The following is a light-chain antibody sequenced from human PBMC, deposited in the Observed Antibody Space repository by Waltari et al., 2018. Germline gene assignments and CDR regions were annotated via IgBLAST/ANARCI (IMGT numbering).Light chain of an antibody. CDR3: SSYTSSNNCV. J-gene: IGLJ1*01. CDR1: SSAVGGYAY. CDR2: EVN. V-gene: IGLV2-8*01. Sequence: QSALTQPPSASGSPGQSVTISCPGTSSAVGGYAYVPWYQQHPGKAPKLIIYEVNKRPSGVPDRFSGSKSGNTASLTVSGLQAEDEADYYCSSYTSSNNCVFGTGTKVTVL.